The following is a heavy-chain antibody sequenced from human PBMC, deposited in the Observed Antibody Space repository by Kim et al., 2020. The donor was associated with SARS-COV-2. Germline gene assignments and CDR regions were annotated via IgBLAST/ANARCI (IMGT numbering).Heavy chain of an antibody. V-gene: IGHV3-74*01. J-gene: IGHJ6*01. D-gene: IGHD3-22*01. CDR1: GFTFSSYW. CDR3: ARRSGYYNYYYYGMDV. Sequence: GGSLRLSCAVSGFTFSSYWMHWVRQVPGKGLVWVSRINSDGSSTTYADSVKGRFTISRDNARNTLYLQMKSLIAEDTAVYYCARRSGYYNYYYYGMDVWG. CDR2: INSDGSST.